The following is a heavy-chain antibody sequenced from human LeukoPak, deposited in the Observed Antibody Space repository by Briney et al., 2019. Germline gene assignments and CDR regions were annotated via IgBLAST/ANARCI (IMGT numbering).Heavy chain of an antibody. D-gene: IGHD2-2*01. Sequence: PGGSLRLSCAASGFTFDDYGMHWVRQAPGKGLEWVSLITWDGVTTYYADSVQGRFTISRDNSKNSLYLQMNGLRIEDTAFYFCAKERIPAIGIYWSFDLWGRGTLVTVSS. CDR2: ITWDGVTT. CDR1: GFTFDDYG. CDR3: AKERIPAIGIYWSFDL. V-gene: IGHV3-43*01. J-gene: IGHJ2*01.